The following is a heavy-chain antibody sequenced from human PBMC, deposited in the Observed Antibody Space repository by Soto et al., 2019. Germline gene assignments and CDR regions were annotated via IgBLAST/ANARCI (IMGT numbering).Heavy chain of an antibody. V-gene: IGHV5-51*01. Sequence: GESLKISCKGSGYSFTSYLICWVRQMPVKGLEWMGIIYPGDSDTRYSPSFQDQVTISADKSISNAYLQWSSLKASDTAMYYCERDQRGYCSSTSCRYGRFDPSGRGTLVTVSS. CDR3: ERDQRGYCSSTSCRYGRFDP. J-gene: IGHJ5*02. D-gene: IGHD2-2*01. CDR2: IYPGDSDT. CDR1: GYSFTSYL.